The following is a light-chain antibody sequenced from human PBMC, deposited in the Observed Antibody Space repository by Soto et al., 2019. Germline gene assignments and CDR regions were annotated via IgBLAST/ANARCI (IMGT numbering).Light chain of an antibody. CDR1: QSIYTR. Sequence: DIQITQAPSSLSASAGDRVTITCRARQSIYTRLAWYQDTPGKAPKLLIYDASSLESGVLSRFRGSGAGTDCTLPISSLQPDDVSTYCCQHYNSYTWTFGQGTKVDIK. J-gene: IGKJ1*01. CDR2: DAS. V-gene: IGKV1-5*01. CDR3: QHYNSYTWT.